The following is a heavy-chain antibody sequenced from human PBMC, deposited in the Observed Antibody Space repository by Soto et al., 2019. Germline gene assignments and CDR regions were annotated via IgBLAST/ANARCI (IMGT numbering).Heavy chain of an antibody. CDR1: GGSFSGYY. CDR2: INHRGST. J-gene: IGHJ4*02. CDR3: ARGGYYYDSSGYFDY. Sequence: LSLPCAVYGGSFSGYYWSWIRQPPGKGLEWIGEINHRGSTNYNPSLKSRVTISVDTSKNQFSLKLSSVTAADTAVYYCARGGYYYDSSGYFDYWGQGTLVTVSS. D-gene: IGHD3-22*01. V-gene: IGHV4-34*01.